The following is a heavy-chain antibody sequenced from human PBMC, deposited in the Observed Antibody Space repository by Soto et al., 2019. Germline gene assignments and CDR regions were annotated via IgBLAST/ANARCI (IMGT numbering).Heavy chain of an antibody. J-gene: IGHJ2*01. CDR2: IYYSGST. V-gene: IGHV4-31*03. D-gene: IGHD3-16*01. CDR1: GGSISSGGYC. CDR3: ARDYGGAWYFDL. Sequence: QVQLQESGPGLVKPSQTLSLTCTVSGGSISSGGYCWSWIRQHPGKGLEWIGYIYYSGSTYYNPSLKSRVTVSVDTSKNQFSPKLSSVTAADTAVYYCARDYGGAWYFDLWGRGTLVTVSS.